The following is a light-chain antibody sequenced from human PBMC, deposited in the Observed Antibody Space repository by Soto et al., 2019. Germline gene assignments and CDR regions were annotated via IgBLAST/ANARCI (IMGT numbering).Light chain of an antibody. Sequence: DIPMTQSPSTLSASVGDRVTITCRASQSISDWLAWYQQKPGKAPKLLIYDASTLQSGVPSRFSGSGSGTEITLTISSLQPDDFATYYCQEYKSATFGQGTKLEIE. J-gene: IGKJ2*01. CDR3: QEYKSAT. CDR1: QSISDW. CDR2: DAS. V-gene: IGKV1-5*01.